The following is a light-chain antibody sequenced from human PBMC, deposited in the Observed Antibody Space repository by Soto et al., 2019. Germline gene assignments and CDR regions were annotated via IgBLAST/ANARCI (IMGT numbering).Light chain of an antibody. CDR3: GSWDSSLSAYV. CDR2: DDN. Sequence: VLTQPPSVSAAPGQKVTVSCSGSSSNIGGNSVSWYQQLPGTAPKLLIYDDNKRPSGIPDRFSGSKSGTSATLGITGFQTGDEADYYCGSWDSSLSAYVFGTGTKVTVL. CDR1: SSNIGGNS. V-gene: IGLV1-51*01. J-gene: IGLJ1*01.